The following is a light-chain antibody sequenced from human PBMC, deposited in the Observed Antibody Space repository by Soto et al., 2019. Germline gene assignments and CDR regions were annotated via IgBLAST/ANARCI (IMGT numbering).Light chain of an antibody. CDR2: DAS. CDR1: QTVNAW. Sequence: DIQMTQSPSTLSASLGDRVTITCRASQTVNAWLACYQHKPGKAPKPRIYDASILESGVPARFSGSGSGTEFILTISSLQPDDVGTYYCQQYNTHSGTFGQGTKVEIK. J-gene: IGKJ1*01. CDR3: QQYNTHSGT. V-gene: IGKV1-5*01.